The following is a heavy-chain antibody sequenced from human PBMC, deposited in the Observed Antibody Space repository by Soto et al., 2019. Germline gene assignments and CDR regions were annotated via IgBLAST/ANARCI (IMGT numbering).Heavy chain of an antibody. CDR1: GFTFSSYG. CDR3: ATQRLWGSDSSGYYFRDY. CDR2: ISYDGSNK. Sequence: GGSLRLSCAASGFTFSSYGMHWVRQAPGKGLEWVAVISYDGSNKYYADSVKGRFTISRDNSKNTLYLQMNSLRAEDTAVYYCATQRLWGSDSSGYYFRDYWGQGTLVTVSS. V-gene: IGHV3-30*03. D-gene: IGHD3-22*01. J-gene: IGHJ4*02.